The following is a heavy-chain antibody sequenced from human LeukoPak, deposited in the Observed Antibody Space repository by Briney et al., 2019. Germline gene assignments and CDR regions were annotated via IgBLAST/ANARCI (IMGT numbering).Heavy chain of an antibody. CDR1: GVTFSSYA. D-gene: IGHD5-24*01. Sequence: PGGSLRLSCAASGVTFSSYAMSWVRQAPGKGLEWVSSICRGGGSTYYADSVKGRFTISRENSKNTLYLQMNSLRTDDTAVYYCAKDGLQGNIIYDAFDLWGQGTMVTVSS. CDR3: AKDGLQGNIIYDAFDL. CDR2: ICRGGGST. V-gene: IGHV3-23*01. J-gene: IGHJ3*01.